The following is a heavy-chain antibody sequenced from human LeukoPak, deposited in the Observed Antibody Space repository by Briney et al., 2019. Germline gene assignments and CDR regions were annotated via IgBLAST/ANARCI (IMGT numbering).Heavy chain of an antibody. J-gene: IGHJ6*03. CDR2: IYPGDSDT. V-gene: IGHV5-51*01. CDR1: GYSSTSYW. D-gene: IGHD2-15*01. CDR3: ARFHCSGGSCYADYYYYMDV. Sequence: GESLKISCKGSGYSSTSYWIGWVRQMPGKGLEWMGIIYPGDSDTRYSPSFQGQVTISADKSISTAYLQWSSLKASDTAMYYCARFHCSGGSCYADYYYYMDVWGKGTTVTVSS.